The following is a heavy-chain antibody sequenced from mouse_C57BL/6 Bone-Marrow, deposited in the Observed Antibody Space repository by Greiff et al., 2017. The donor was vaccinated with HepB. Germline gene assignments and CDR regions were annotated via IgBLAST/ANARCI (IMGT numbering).Heavy chain of an antibody. V-gene: IGHV1-54*01. Sequence: QVQLQQSGAELVRPGTSVKVSCKASGYAFTNYLIEWVKQRPGQGLEWIGVINPGSGGTNYNEKFKGKATLTADKSSSTAYMQLSSLTSEDSAVYCCARSGYYFDYWGQGTTLTVSS. D-gene: IGHD4-1*01. CDR2: INPGSGGT. CDR1: GYAFTNYL. CDR3: ARSGYYFDY. J-gene: IGHJ2*01.